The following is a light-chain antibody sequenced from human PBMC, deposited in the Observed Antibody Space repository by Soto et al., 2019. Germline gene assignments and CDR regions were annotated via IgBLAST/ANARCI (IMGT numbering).Light chain of an antibody. CDR3: QQRGNGLT. Sequence: EIVLTQSPATLSLSPGERATLSCRASQSVSIYLAWYQQTPGQAPRLLIYDASNRATGIPARFSGSGSGTDFTLIISSLEPEDFAVYYCQQRGNGLTFGGGTKVEIK. V-gene: IGKV3-11*01. CDR2: DAS. CDR1: QSVSIY. J-gene: IGKJ4*01.